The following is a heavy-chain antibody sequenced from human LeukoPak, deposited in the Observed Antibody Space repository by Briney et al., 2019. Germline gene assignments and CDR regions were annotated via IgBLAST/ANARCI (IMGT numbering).Heavy chain of an antibody. CDR1: GYTFTSYH. V-gene: IGHV1-46*01. CDR3: ARGGLLAYYFDY. Sequence: ASVKVSCKASGYTFTSYHMHWVRQAPGQGLEWMGIINPSGGSTSYAQKFQGRVTMTRDMSTSTVYMELSSLRSEDTAVYYCARGGLLAYYFDYWGQGTLVTVSS. CDR2: INPSGGST. J-gene: IGHJ4*02.